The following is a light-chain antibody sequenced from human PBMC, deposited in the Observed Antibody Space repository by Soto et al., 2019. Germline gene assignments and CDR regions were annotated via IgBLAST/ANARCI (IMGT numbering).Light chain of an antibody. CDR3: SSYAGINNLGF. CDR2: EVN. CDR1: SSDVGGYKY. V-gene: IGLV2-8*01. Sequence: QSALTQPPSASGSPGQSVTISCTGTSSDVGGYKYVSWYQQHTGKAPKLMIFEVNKRPSGVPDRFSGSKSGNTASLTVSGLQAEDEAYYYCSSYAGINNLGFFGTGTKLTGL. J-gene: IGLJ1*01.